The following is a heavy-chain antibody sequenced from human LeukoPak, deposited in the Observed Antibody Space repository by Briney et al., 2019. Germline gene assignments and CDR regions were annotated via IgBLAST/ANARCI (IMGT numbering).Heavy chain of an antibody. CDR3: ARVSRGWLGSLNFDY. V-gene: IGHV4-59*01. Sequence: PSETLSLTCTVSGGSISSYYWSWIRQPPGKGLEWIGYIYYSGSTNYNPSLKSRVTIPVDTSKNQFSLKLSSVTAADTAVYYCARVSRGWLGSLNFDYWGQGTLVTVSS. CDR1: GGSISSYY. J-gene: IGHJ4*02. CDR2: IYYSGST. D-gene: IGHD6-19*01.